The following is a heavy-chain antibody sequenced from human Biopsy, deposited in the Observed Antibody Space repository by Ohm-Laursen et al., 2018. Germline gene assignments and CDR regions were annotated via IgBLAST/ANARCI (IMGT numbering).Heavy chain of an antibody. Sequence: SVKVSCKASGYTFSSYGISWVRQAPGQGLEWMGGIIPIFGTANYAQKFQGRVTITADESTSTAYMELSSLRSDDTAVYYCARDALGGGSYRFFYWGQGSLVTVSS. CDR1: GYTFSSYG. J-gene: IGHJ4*02. D-gene: IGHD1-26*01. CDR3: ARDALGGGSYRFFY. CDR2: IIPIFGTA. V-gene: IGHV1-69*13.